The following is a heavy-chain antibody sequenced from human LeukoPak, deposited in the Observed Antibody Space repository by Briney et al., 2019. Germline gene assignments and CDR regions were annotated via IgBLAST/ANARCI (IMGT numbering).Heavy chain of an antibody. CDR1: GFTFSSYA. CDR2: ISWNSGSI. V-gene: IGHV3-9*01. CDR3: AKEKFDAFDI. J-gene: IGHJ3*02. Sequence: PGGSLRLSCAASGFTFSSYAMSWVRQAPGKGLEWVSGISWNSGSIGYADSVKGRFTISRDNAKNSLYLQMNSLRAEDTALYYCAKEKFDAFDIWGQGTMVTVSS.